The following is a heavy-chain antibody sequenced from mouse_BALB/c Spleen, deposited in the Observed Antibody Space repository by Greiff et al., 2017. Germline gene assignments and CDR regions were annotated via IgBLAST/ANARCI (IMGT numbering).Heavy chain of an antibody. Sequence: SGPELVKPGASVKMSCKASGYTFTSYVMHWVKQKPGQGLEWIGYINPYNDGTKYNEKFKGKATLTSDKSSSTAYMELSSLTSEDSAVYSCARFPAYYGNSVDYWGQGTTLTVSS. J-gene: IGHJ2*01. CDR2: INPYNDGT. V-gene: IGHV1-14*01. D-gene: IGHD2-10*01. CDR3: ARFPAYYGNSVDY. CDR1: GYTFTSYV.